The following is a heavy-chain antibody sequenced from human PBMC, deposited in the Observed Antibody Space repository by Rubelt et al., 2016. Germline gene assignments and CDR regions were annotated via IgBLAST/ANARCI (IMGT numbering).Heavy chain of an antibody. J-gene: IGHJ4*02. D-gene: IGHD2-2*01. Sequence: EVQLVESGGGLVQPGGSLRLSCAASGFTFSSYSMNWVRQAPGKGLEWVSYISSSSSTIYYAASVKGRFTISRDNAKNSLYLQMNSLRDEDTAVYYCATQGYCSSTSCYGAYWGQGTLVTVSS. CDR3: ATQGYCSSTSCYGAY. CDR2: ISSSSSTI. CDR1: GFTFSSYS. V-gene: IGHV3-48*02.